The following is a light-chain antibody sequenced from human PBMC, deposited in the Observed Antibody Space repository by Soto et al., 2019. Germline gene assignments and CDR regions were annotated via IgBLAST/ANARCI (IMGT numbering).Light chain of an antibody. CDR2: KAS. CDR3: QHSNSYSKA. Sequence: TKGPSPLCASVRGNVIIACRASQTISSWLAWYQQKPGKAPKLLIYKASTLKSGVPSRFSGSGSGTEFTLTISCLQPDDFATYCCQHSNSYSKAFGEGTIVAIK. J-gene: IGKJ1*01. V-gene: IGKV1-5*03. CDR1: QTISSW.